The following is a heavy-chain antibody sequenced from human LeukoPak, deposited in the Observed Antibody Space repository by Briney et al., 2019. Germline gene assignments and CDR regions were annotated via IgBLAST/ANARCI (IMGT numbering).Heavy chain of an antibody. CDR3: ARGSPLFGGSYSY. CDR2: IKEDGSEK. Sequence: GVSLRLSCAASVFTCSSYCMSCVRHAPGRGLEWVGNIKEDGSEKYYVDSVKGRFTISRDNAKKSLYLQMNSLRAEDTAVYYCARGSPLFGGSYSYWGQGTLVTVSS. V-gene: IGHV3-7*01. D-gene: IGHD1-26*01. CDR1: VFTCSSYC. J-gene: IGHJ4*02.